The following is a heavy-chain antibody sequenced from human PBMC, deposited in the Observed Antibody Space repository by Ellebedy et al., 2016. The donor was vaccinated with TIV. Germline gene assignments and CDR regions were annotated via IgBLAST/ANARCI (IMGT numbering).Heavy chain of an antibody. J-gene: IGHJ4*02. CDR2: INQDGSDI. V-gene: IGHV3-7*01. CDR1: GFTFGSYW. CDR3: ARESGSGPGDY. D-gene: IGHD1-26*01. Sequence: GESLKISCAASGFTFGSYWMSWVRQAPGKGLEWLANINQDGSDIYYVDSVKGRFTISRDNAKNSLYLQMNSLRVEDTVVDYCARESGSGPGDYWGQGTLVTVSS.